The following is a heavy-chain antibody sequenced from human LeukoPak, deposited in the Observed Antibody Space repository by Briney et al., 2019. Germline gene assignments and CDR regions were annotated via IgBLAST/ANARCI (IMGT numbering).Heavy chain of an antibody. D-gene: IGHD2-2*03. CDR1: GFTFSSYA. CDR3: AGGGGYCSSTSCLPSDY. CDR2: ISGSGGST. J-gene: IGHJ4*02. V-gene: IGHV3-23*01. Sequence: PGGSLRLSCAASGFTFSSYAMSWVRQAPGKGLEWVSAISGSGGSTYYADSVKGRFTISRDNSKNTLYLQMNSLRAKDTAVYYCAGGGGYCSSTSCLPSDYWGQGTLVTVSS.